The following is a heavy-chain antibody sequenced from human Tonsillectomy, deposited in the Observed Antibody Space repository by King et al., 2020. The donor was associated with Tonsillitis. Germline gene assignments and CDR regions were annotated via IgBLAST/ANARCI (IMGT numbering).Heavy chain of an antibody. CDR2: ISAYNGDT. CDR3: ARSARGWYGIFDY. J-gene: IGHJ4*02. V-gene: IGHV1-18*01. D-gene: IGHD6-13*01. Sequence: LVQSGAEVKKPGASVKVSCKASGYTFTNYGINWMRQAPGQGLEWLGWISAYNGDTNYAQKLQDRVTMTTDTSTSTAHMELRSLSSDDTAVYYCARSARGWYGIFDYWGQGTLVTVSS. CDR1: GYTFTNYG.